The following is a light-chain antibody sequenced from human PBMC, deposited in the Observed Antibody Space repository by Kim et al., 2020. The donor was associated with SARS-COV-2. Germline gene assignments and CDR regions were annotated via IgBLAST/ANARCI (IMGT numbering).Light chain of an antibody. Sequence: SYELTQPPSVSVAPGKTARITCGGTSIGSKSVHWYQQKPGQAPVLVISYDSVRPSGIPERFSGSNSGNTATVTNSRVEAGDEANYYCQVWDSSDDHRVVFGGGTQLTVL. CDR3: QVWDSSDDHRVV. V-gene: IGLV3-21*04. CDR2: YDS. J-gene: IGLJ2*01. CDR1: SIGSKS.